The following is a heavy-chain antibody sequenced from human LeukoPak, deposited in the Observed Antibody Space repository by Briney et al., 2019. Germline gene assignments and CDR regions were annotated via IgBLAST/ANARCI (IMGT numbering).Heavy chain of an antibody. V-gene: IGHV3-48*01. D-gene: IGHD6-6*01. Sequence: GGSLRLSCAASGFTFSNYGMNWVRQPPGKGLEWVSYIGSRTSNINYADSVKGRFTISRDKNSLYLQMNSLRPEDTTLYFCARGGAARPDYWGQGTLVTVSS. CDR3: ARGGAARPDY. CDR1: GFTFSNYG. CDR2: IGSRTSNI. J-gene: IGHJ4*02.